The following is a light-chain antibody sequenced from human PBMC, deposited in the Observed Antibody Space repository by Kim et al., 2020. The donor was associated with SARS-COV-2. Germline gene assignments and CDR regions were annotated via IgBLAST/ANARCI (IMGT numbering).Light chain of an antibody. CDR2: GAS. V-gene: IGKV3D-7*01. CDR3: QQDYNLPPYT. J-gene: IGKJ2*01. Sequence: PGERVTLSCRASQSISSSYLTWYQQKPGQTPRLIIYGASTRATGIPARFSGSGSGTDFTLTISSLQPEDFAVYYCQQDYNLPPYTFGQGTKL. CDR1: QSISSSY.